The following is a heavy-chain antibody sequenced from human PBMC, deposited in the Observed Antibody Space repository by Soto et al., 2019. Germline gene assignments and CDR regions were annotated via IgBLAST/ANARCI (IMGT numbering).Heavy chain of an antibody. Sequence: GGSLRLSCAASGFTFSSYWMHWVRQAPGKGLVWVSRINSDGSSTSYADSVKGRFTISRDNAKNTLYLQMNSLRAEDTAVYYCARPLHLGELSPRADAFDIWGQGTMVTVSS. D-gene: IGHD3-16*02. CDR3: ARPLHLGELSPRADAFDI. J-gene: IGHJ3*02. V-gene: IGHV3-74*01. CDR1: GFTFSSYW. CDR2: INSDGSST.